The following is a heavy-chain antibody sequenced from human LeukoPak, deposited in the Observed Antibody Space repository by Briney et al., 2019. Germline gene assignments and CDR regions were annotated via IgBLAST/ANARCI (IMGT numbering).Heavy chain of an antibody. D-gene: IGHD6-19*01. Sequence: ASVKVSCKTSGYTFTSYYIHWMRQAPGQGPEWMGIINPIGGTTDYAQKFQGRITMTRDTSITTAYMELSSLRSEDTAVYYCARGRPSRRAGTLWVFDYWGQGTLVTVSS. J-gene: IGHJ4*02. CDR2: INPIGGTT. CDR1: GYTFTSYY. V-gene: IGHV1-46*01. CDR3: ARGRPSRRAGTLWVFDY.